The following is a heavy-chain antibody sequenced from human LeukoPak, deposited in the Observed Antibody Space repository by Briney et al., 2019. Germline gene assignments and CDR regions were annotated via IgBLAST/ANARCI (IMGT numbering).Heavy chain of an antibody. Sequence: GASVKVSCKASGGNFNKYAISWVRQAPGQGLEWMGGIIPIFGTPDSPQKFQGRVTITADESTNTAYMELTSLTSEDTAVYYCAKESPYSSGWYYYYYYYMDVWGKGTTVTVSS. J-gene: IGHJ6*03. D-gene: IGHD6-19*01. CDR2: IIPIFGTP. CDR3: AKESPYSSGWYYYYYYYMDV. V-gene: IGHV1-69*01. CDR1: GGNFNKYA.